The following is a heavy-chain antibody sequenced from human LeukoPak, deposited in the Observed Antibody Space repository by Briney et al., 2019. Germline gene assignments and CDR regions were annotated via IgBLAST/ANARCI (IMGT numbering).Heavy chain of an antibody. CDR1: GGSISSYY. CDR2: IYYSGST. J-gene: IGHJ4*02. D-gene: IGHD6-19*01. V-gene: IGHV4-59*01. CDR3: ARDLPPGDSSGWYALGY. Sequence: SETLSLTCTVSGGSISSYYWSWIRQPPGKGLEWIGYIYYSGSTNYNPSLKSRVTISVDTSKNQFSLKLSPVTAADTAVYYCARDLPPGDSSGWYALGYWGQGTLVTVSS.